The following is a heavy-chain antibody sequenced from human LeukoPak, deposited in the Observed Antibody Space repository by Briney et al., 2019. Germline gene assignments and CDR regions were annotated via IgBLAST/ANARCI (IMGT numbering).Heavy chain of an antibody. CDR3: AKLDFWSAPTPGPLDV. V-gene: IGHV3-20*04. CDR2: INWNGGSP. Sequence: PGGTLRLSCAVSGFTFDDYGMSWVRRAPGKGLEWVSGINWNGGSPGNAAPVRGRFTISRDNTKNSLYLQMNSLRAEDTALYYCAKLDFWSAPTPGPLDVWGKGTTVTVSS. J-gene: IGHJ6*04. CDR1: GFTFDDYG. D-gene: IGHD3-3*01.